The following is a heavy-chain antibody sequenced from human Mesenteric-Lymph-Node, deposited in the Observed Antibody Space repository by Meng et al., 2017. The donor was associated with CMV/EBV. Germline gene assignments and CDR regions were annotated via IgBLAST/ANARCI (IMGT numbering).Heavy chain of an antibody. CDR3: VVGYDSRKVAY. Sequence: GESLKISCAASGFTVSIGHMNWVRQAPGKGLEWVSVICNDDNTDYADSVKGRFTISRDNSRNTLYLQMNSLRAEDTAVYYCVVGYDSRKVAYWGQGTLVTVSS. V-gene: IGHV3-53*01. CDR1: GFTVSIGH. D-gene: IGHD3-22*01. CDR2: ICNDDNT. J-gene: IGHJ4*02.